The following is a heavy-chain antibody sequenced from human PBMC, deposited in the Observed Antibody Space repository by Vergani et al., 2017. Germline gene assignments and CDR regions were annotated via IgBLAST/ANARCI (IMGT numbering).Heavy chain of an antibody. CDR3: TAEKEVAFYYCDYRMDV. J-gene: IGHJ6*04. CDR1: EFTFSDVW. V-gene: IGHV3-15*01. Sequence: EGQLVESGGGLVKPGGSLRLSCAASEFTFSDVWMSWVRQAPGKGLEWVARIKSNADGGSADYAASVKGRFIISRDDSKNFLYLQMNSLKIEDTALYFCTAEKEVAFYYCDYRMDVWGKGTTVTVSS. D-gene: IGHD2-21*01. CDR2: IKSNADGGSA.